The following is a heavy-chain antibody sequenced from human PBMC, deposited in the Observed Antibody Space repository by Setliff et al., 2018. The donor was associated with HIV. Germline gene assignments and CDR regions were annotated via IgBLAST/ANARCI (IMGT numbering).Heavy chain of an antibody. Sequence: PSETLSLTCTVSGGSISSHYWSWIRQPPGKGLEWIGSIYYSGSTNYNPSLKSRVTISVDTSKNQFSLKLSSVTAADTAVYYCARGEAYCGGDCSNDAFDIWGQGTMVTVSS. D-gene: IGHD2-21*02. CDR1: GGSISSHY. CDR2: IYYSGST. V-gene: IGHV4-59*11. CDR3: ARGEAYCGGDCSNDAFDI. J-gene: IGHJ3*02.